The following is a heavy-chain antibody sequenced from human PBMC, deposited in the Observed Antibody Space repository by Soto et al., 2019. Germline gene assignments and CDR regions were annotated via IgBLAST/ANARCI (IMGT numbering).Heavy chain of an antibody. D-gene: IGHD3-9*01. CDR3: AGAGFSNRHPPF. J-gene: IGHJ4*02. V-gene: IGHV4-30-4*01. CDR2: VFYSGAT. CDR1: GGPIRTGDNY. Sequence: SETLSLTCTVSGGPIRTGDNYWNWIRQPPGKGLEWIGYVFYSGATNYSPSLKSRAAISMDTSKNQFSLSLTSVTAADTADYYCAGAGFSNRHPPFWREGIRVTV.